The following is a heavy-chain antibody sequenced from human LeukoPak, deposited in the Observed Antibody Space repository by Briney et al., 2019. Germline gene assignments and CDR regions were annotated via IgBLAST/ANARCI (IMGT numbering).Heavy chain of an antibody. Sequence: EASVKVSCKASGYTFTSYGISWVRQAPGQGLEWMGWISAYNGNTNYAQKLQGRVTMTTDTSTSTAYMELRSLRSDDTAVYYCARVSRYYYDSSGYPHWGQGTLVTVSS. CDR2: ISAYNGNT. D-gene: IGHD3-22*01. CDR3: ARVSRYYYDSSGYPH. V-gene: IGHV1-18*01. CDR1: GYTFTSYG. J-gene: IGHJ4*02.